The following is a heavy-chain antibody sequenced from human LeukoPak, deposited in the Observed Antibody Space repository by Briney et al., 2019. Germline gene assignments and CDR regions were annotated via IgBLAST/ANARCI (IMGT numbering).Heavy chain of an antibody. V-gene: IGHV3-23*01. Sequence: PGGSLRLSCAAAGFTFSSYAMTWVRQAPGGGRGWVAAISGSGNTTYYADSVKGRFTISRDKSKNTLYLQMNSLRAEDTAVYYCATERKRDYDSSFDIWGQGTMVTVSS. CDR1: GFTFSSYA. CDR2: ISGSGNTT. D-gene: IGHD3-22*01. CDR3: ATERKRDYDSSFDI. J-gene: IGHJ3*02.